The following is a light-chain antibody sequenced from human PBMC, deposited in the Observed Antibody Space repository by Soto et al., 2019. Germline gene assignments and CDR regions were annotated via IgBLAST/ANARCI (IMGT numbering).Light chain of an antibody. J-gene: IGLJ1*01. CDR2: EVS. Sequence: QSVLTQPASVSGSPGQSITISCTGTSSDVGSYNYVSWYQQHPGKAPKLIIYEVSYRPSGVSNRFSGSKSANTASLTISGLQAEDEAEYYCTSYTSISTYVFGTGTKVTVL. V-gene: IGLV2-14*01. CDR1: SSDVGSYNY. CDR3: TSYTSISTYV.